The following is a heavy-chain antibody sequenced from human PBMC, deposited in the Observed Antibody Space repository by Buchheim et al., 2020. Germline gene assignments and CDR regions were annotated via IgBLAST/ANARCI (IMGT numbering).Heavy chain of an antibody. V-gene: IGHV1-46*01. CDR2: INPSGGST. J-gene: IGHJ4*02. CDR3: ARAGNSGWLSLPDY. Sequence: QVQLVQSGAEVKKPGASVKVSCKASGYTFTSYYMHWVRQPPGQGLEWMGIINPSGGSTSYAQTFQGRVTMTRDTSTNTVYMEVSSLRSEDTAVYYCARAGNSGWLSLPDYWGQGTL. D-gene: IGHD6-19*01. CDR1: GYTFTSYY.